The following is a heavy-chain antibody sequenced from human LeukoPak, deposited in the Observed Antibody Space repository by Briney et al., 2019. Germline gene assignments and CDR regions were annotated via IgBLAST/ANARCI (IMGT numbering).Heavy chain of an antibody. Sequence: SVKVSCKASGGSFSSYGISWVRQAPGQGLEWMGGIIPIFGTAFYAQKFQGRVTITAVGSTSTVYMDLSTLKSDDTAVYYCARVGVRGSSYAFHDYWGQGTLVAVSS. CDR1: GGSFSSYG. CDR3: ARVGVRGSSYAFHDY. J-gene: IGHJ4*02. CDR2: IIPIFGTA. V-gene: IGHV1-69*01. D-gene: IGHD5-18*01.